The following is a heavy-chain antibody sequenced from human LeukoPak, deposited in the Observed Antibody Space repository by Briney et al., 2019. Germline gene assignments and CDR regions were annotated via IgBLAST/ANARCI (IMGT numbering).Heavy chain of an antibody. CDR3: ARMDCSGGSCYGTIDY. CDR1: GYSFTSYW. CDR2: IYPGDSDT. Sequence: GESLKISCKGSGYSFTSYWIGWVRQMPGKGLEWMGIIYPGDSDTRYSPSFQGQVTISADKSISTAYLQWGSLKASDTAMYYCARMDCSGGSCYGTIDYWGQGTLVTVSS. J-gene: IGHJ4*02. D-gene: IGHD2-15*01. V-gene: IGHV5-51*01.